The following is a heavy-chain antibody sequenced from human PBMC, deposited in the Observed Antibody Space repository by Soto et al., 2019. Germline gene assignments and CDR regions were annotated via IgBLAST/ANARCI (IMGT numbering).Heavy chain of an antibody. V-gene: IGHV4-30-4*01. J-gene: IGHJ4*02. D-gene: IGHD7-27*01. Sequence: SETLSLTCTFSGFSISTVDYLLSWIRQSPDMGLEWIGHIYDGGRTYNNPSLESRVTMSVDTSKSQLSLTLSSVSAADTAVYYCARGPSGDKVDSWGQGTLVTVSS. CDR1: GFSISTVDYL. CDR2: IYDGGRT. CDR3: ARGPSGDKVDS.